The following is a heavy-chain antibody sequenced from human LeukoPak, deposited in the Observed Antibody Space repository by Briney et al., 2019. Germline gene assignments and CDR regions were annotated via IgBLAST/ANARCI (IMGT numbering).Heavy chain of an antibody. D-gene: IGHD6-6*01. CDR3: AREGIAARPTYYYYYMDV. V-gene: IGHV6-1*01. Sequence: SQTLSLTCAISGDSVSSNSAAWNWIRQSPSRGLEWLGRTYYRSKWYNDYAVSVKSRITINPDTSKNQFSLQLNSVTPEDTAVYYCAREGIAARPTYYYYYMDVWGKGTTVTVSS. J-gene: IGHJ6*03. CDR1: GDSVSSNSAA. CDR2: TYYRSKWYN.